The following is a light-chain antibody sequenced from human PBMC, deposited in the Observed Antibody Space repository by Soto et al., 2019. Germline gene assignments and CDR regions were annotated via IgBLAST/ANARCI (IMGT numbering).Light chain of an antibody. CDR2: GIS. J-gene: IGKJ1*01. V-gene: IGKV3-20*01. CDR1: RSVSSNY. CDR3: QQYGTSRT. Sequence: EIVLTQSPGTLSLSPGERATLSCRASRSVSSNYLAWYQQKSGQAPRLLIYGISSRATGIPDRFSGSGSGTDFTLTISRLEPEDFAVYYCQQYGTSRTFGQGTKVEIK.